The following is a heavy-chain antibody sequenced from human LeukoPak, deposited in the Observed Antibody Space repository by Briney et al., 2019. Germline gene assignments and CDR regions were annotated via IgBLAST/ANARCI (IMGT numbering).Heavy chain of an antibody. CDR1: GGSFSAFH. CDR2: MKQSGTP. D-gene: IGHD3-10*01. J-gene: IGHJ4*02. CDR3: ASRPFLYGFRTYFDN. Sequence: PSETLSLTCAVYGGSFSAFHWNWILQSPAKGLEWLGEMKQSGTPRYNPSLQSRVTISVDKSKNQFSLNVRSVTAADTAVYYCASRPFLYGFRTYFDNWAQGTLVTVSS. V-gene: IGHV4-34*01.